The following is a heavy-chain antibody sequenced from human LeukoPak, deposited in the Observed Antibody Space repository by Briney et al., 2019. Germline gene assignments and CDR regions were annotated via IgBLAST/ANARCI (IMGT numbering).Heavy chain of an antibody. J-gene: IGHJ6*02. CDR1: GGSISSYY. D-gene: IGHD3-10*01. V-gene: IGHV4-59*12. CDR2: IYYSGST. CDR3: ARGLTNYYGSGTYYLSGGMDV. Sequence: SETLSLTCTVSGGSISSYYWSWIRQPPGKGLEWIGYIYYSGSTNYNPPLKSRVTISVDTSKNQFSLKLSSVTAADTAFYYCARGLTNYYGSGTYYLSGGMDVWGQGTTVTVSS.